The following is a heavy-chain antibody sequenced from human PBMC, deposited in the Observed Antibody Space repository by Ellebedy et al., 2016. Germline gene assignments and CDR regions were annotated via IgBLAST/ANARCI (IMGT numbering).Heavy chain of an antibody. J-gene: IGHJ4*02. Sequence: GESLKISXAASGFTFTIAGMTWVRQAPGKGLEWVATIVFSGTATYYSDSVKGRFIISRDNAKNSLYLQMDSLRADDTAVYYCYYGHYSGSWGQGTLVTVSS. V-gene: IGHV3-21*01. CDR3: YYGHYSGS. D-gene: IGHD4-17*01. CDR1: GFTFTIAG. CDR2: IVFSGTAT.